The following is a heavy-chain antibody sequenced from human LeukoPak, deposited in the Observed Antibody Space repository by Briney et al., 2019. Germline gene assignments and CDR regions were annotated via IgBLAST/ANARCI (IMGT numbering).Heavy chain of an antibody. Sequence: GGSLRLSCAASGFTFSSYGLHWVRQAPCKGLEWVALISYDESNKYYADSVKGRFTISRDNSDNTLYLQMNSLRAEDTALYYCASKWYCGGDCYYQIDFWGQGTLVTVSS. V-gene: IGHV3-30*03. J-gene: IGHJ4*02. CDR1: GFTFSSYG. CDR3: ASKWYCGGDCYYQIDF. CDR2: ISYDESNK. D-gene: IGHD2-21*02.